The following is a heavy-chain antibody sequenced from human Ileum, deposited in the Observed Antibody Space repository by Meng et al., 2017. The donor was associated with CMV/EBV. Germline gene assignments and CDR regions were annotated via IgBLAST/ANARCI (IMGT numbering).Heavy chain of an antibody. J-gene: IGHJ4*02. CDR3: AKADCGGAGCKLIDY. V-gene: IGHV3-23*01. CDR2: INDRGDTP. Sequence: GESLKISCAGSGFTFNNFAMSWVRQAPGKRLEWVSGINDRGDTPSYPDSVKGHFTISRDNSKNTLYLRVNSLRVEDTAVYYCAKADCGGAGCKLIDYWGQGTLVTVSS. D-gene: IGHD2-21*01. CDR1: GFTFNNFA.